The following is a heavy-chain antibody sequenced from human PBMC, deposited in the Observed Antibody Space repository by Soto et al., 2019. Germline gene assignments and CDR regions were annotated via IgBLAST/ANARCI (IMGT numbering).Heavy chain of an antibody. CDR3: TRESMITFGGVIATKDY. CDR1: GFTFGDYA. CDR2: IRSKAYGGTT. J-gene: IGHJ4*02. V-gene: IGHV3-49*03. Sequence: GGSLRLSCTASGFTFGDYAMSWFRQAPGKGLEWVGFIRSKAYGGTTEYAASVKGRFTISRDDSKSIAYLQMNSLKTEDTAVYYCTRESMITFGGVIATKDYWGQGTLVTVSS. D-gene: IGHD3-16*02.